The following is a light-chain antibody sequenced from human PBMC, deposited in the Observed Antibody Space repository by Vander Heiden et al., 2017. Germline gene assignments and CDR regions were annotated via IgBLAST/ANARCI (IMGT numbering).Light chain of an antibody. CDR3: QQYDSYPWT. CDR1: RSITTL. CDR2: KAS. V-gene: IGKV1-5*03. Sequence: DIQMTPSPSTLYASVGDRVTITCRASRSITTLLVWYQQKPGKAPHLLISKASNLETGVSSKFSGSGSGTEFTLTISNLQPGDFATYYCQQYDSYPWTFGQGTKVEI. J-gene: IGKJ1*01.